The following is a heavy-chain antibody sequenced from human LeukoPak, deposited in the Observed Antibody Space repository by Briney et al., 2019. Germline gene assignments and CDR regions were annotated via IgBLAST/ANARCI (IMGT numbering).Heavy chain of an antibody. CDR1: GFTFSSYG. CDR2: IWYDGSNK. V-gene: IGHV3-33*01. J-gene: IGHJ4*02. CDR3: ARDSSGYLAHFDY. D-gene: IGHD3-22*01. Sequence: GGSLRLSCAASGFTFSSYGMHWVRQAPGKGLEWVAVIWYDGSNKYYADSEKGRFTISRDNSKNTLYLQMNSLRAEDTAVYYCARDSSGYLAHFDYWGQGTLVTVSS.